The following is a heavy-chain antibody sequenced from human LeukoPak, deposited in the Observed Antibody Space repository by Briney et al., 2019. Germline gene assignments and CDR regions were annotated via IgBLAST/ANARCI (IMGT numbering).Heavy chain of an antibody. D-gene: IGHD5-18*01. V-gene: IGHV3-30*18. CDR1: GFTFSSYG. CDR3: VKEFGGYSYGAYFDY. Sequence: PGGSLRLSCAASGFTFSSYGMQWVRQAPGKGLEWVAVISYDGSSKFYEDSVKGRFTISRDNSKNTLYLQMNSLRVEDTAMYYCVKEFGGYSYGAYFDYWGQGTLVTVSS. CDR2: ISYDGSSK. J-gene: IGHJ4*02.